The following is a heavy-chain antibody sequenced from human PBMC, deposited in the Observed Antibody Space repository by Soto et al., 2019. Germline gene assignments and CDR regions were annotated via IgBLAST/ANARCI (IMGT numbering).Heavy chain of an antibody. D-gene: IGHD6-19*01. V-gene: IGHV4-4*02. CDR3: TRNGGWNFDH. J-gene: IGHJ4*02. CDR2: IHHSGST. CDR1: GGSISGGEW. Sequence: SETLSLTCAVSGGSISGGEWWSWVRQPPGKRLEWIGEIHHSGSTGYNPSLKSRVTISVDKSKNQFSLKLSSVTAADTAVYYCTRNGGWNFDHWGQVTLVTVSS.